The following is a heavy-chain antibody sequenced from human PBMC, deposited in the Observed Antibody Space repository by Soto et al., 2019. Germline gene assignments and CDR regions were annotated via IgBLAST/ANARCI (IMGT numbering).Heavy chain of an antibody. V-gene: IGHV4-59*05. D-gene: IGHD2-15*01. J-gene: IGHJ6*02. CDR1: AGSISSYY. Sequence: SETLSLTCTVSAGSISSYYWSWIRQPAGKGLEWIGSIYYSGSTYYNPSLKSRVTISVDTSKNQFSLKLSSVTAADTAVYYCASAYCSGGSCYPPLDYGMDVWGQGTTVTV. CDR3: ASAYCSGGSCYPPLDYGMDV. CDR2: IYYSGST.